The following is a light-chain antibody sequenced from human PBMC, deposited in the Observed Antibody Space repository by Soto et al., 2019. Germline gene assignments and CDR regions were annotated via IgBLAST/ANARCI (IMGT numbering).Light chain of an antibody. V-gene: IGLV2-14*01. J-gene: IGLJ3*02. CDR2: EVS. CDR3: SSYTSSSTRV. CDR1: SSDVGGYNY. Sequence: QSALTQPASVSGSPGQSITISCTGTSSDVGGYNYVSWYQQHPGKAPKLMIYEVSNRPSGVSNRFSGSKSGNTASLTISGLQAEDEADYYSSSYTSSSTRVLGGGTKLTVL.